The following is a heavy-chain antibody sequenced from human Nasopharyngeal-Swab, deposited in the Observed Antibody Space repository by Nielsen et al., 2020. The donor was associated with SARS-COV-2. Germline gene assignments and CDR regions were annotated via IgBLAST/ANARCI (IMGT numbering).Heavy chain of an antibody. D-gene: IGHD5-24*01. V-gene: IGHV3-30*04. CDR3: ARGETRRDGYKNLYYYYYGMDV. CDR2: ISYDGSNK. CDR1: GFTFSSYA. Sequence: GGSLRLSCAASGFTFSSYAMHWVRQAPGKGLEWVAVISYDGSNKYYADSVKGRFTISRDNSKNTLCLQMNSLRAEDTAVYYCARGETRRDGYKNLYYYYYGMDVWGQGTTVTVSS. J-gene: IGHJ6*02.